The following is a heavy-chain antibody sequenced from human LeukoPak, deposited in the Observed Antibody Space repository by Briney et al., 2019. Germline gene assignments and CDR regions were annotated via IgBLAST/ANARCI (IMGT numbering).Heavy chain of an antibody. CDR2: ISSSGNTI. Sequence: HGGSLRLSCAASGFTFSSYEMNWVRQAPGKGLEWVSSISSSGNTIYYAASVKGRFTISRDNAKNSLYLQMNSLRAEDTAVYYCARYPLSYAFDFWGQGTMVTVSS. J-gene: IGHJ3*01. V-gene: IGHV3-48*03. CDR1: GFTFSSYE. CDR3: ARYPLSYAFDF.